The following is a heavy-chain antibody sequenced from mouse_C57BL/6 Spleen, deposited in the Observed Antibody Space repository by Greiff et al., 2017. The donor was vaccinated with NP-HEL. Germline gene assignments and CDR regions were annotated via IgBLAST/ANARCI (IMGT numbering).Heavy chain of an antibody. D-gene: IGHD2-2*01. Sequence: EVMLVESGGGLVKPGGSLKLSCAASGFTFSDYGMHWVRQAPEKGLEWVAYISSGSSTIYYTDKVKGRFTISRDNATNTQFLHMTSLRSEDTDMYYCARPAWLHYCAMDYWGQGTSVTVSS. CDR1: GFTFSDYG. J-gene: IGHJ4*01. CDR3: ARPAWLHYCAMDY. V-gene: IGHV5-17*01. CDR2: ISSGSSTI.